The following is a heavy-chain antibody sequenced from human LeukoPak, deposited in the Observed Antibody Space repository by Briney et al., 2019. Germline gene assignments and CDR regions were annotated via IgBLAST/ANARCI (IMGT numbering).Heavy chain of an antibody. Sequence: KPSETLSLTCTVSGGSISSYYWSWIRQPAGKGLEWIGRIYTSGSTNYNPSLKSRVTMSVDTSKNQFSLQLSSVTAADTAVYYCARGQEYSYGNWFDPWGQGTLVTVSS. D-gene: IGHD5-18*01. V-gene: IGHV4-4*07. CDR3: ARGQEYSYGNWFDP. CDR1: GGSISSYY. J-gene: IGHJ5*02. CDR2: IYTSGST.